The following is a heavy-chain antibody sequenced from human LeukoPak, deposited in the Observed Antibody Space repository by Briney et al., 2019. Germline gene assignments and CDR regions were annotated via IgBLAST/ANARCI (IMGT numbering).Heavy chain of an antibody. J-gene: IGHJ4*02. CDR2: ISSSSSYI. Sequence: MTGGFLRLSCAASGFTFSSYRMNWVRQAPGKGLEWVSSISSSSSYIYYADSVKGRFTISRDNAKNSLYLQMNSLRAEDTAVYYCARITFAGVIAVWGQGTVVTVSS. V-gene: IGHV3-21*01. CDR3: ARITFAGVIAV. D-gene: IGHD3-16*02. CDR1: GFTFSSYR.